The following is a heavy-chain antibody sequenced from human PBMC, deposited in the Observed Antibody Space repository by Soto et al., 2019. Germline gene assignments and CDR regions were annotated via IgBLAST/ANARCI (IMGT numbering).Heavy chain of an antibody. CDR1: GFSLRTSGVG. CDR3: AKSGSSGWYGWFDP. CDR2: IYWNDDR. J-gene: IGHJ5*02. D-gene: IGHD6-19*01. V-gene: IGHV2-5*01. Sequence: SGPTLVNPTQTLTLTCIFSGFSLRTSGVGVGWIRQPPGKALEWLGFIYWNDDRRYSPSLKSRLTITKDTSKNQVVLTMTNMDPVDTATYYCAKSGSSGWYGWFDPWGQGTLVTVSS.